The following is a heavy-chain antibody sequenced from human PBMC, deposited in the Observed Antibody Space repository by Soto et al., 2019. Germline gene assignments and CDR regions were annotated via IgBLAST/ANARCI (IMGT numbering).Heavy chain of an antibody. Sequence: ASVKVSCKASGYTFTSYDIKWVRQATGQGLEWMGWMNPNSGNTGYAQTFQGRVTMTTDTSTSTAYMELRSLRSDDTAVYYCAREGVAPYYYYGMDVWGQGTPVTVSS. V-gene: IGHV1-8*01. CDR1: GYTFTSYD. D-gene: IGHD5-12*01. CDR3: AREGVAPYYYYGMDV. CDR2: MNPNSGNT. J-gene: IGHJ6*02.